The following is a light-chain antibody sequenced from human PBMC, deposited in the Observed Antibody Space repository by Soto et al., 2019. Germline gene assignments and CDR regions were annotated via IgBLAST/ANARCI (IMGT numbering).Light chain of an antibody. CDR2: GAS. CDR3: QQYGSSSPIT. J-gene: IGKJ5*01. Sequence: ENVLTQSPGTLSLSPGESAALSVGGMQNVARNYLAWFQQRPGQAPRLLIYGASTRATGIPARFSGSGSGTDFTLTISRLEPEDFAVYYCQQYGSSSPITFGQGTRLETK. CDR1: QNVARNY. V-gene: IGKV3-20*01.